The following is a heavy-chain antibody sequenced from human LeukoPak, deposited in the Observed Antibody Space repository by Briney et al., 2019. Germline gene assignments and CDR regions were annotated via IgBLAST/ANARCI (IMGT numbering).Heavy chain of an antibody. D-gene: IGHD3-3*01. CDR2: INPSGGST. CDR1: GYTFTSYY. Sequence: ASVKVSCKASGYTFTSYYMHWVRQAPGQGLEWMGIINPSGGSTGYAQKFQGRVTMTRDTSTSTVYMELSSLRSEDTAVYYCAREPQTYYDFWSGYPSLDYWGQGTLVTVSS. J-gene: IGHJ4*02. V-gene: IGHV1-46*01. CDR3: AREPQTYYDFWSGYPSLDY.